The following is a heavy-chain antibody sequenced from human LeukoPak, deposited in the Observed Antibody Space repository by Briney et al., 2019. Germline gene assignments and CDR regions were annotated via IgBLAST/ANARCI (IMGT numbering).Heavy chain of an antibody. D-gene: IGHD6-13*01. CDR2: IKQDGSEK. J-gene: IGHJ3*02. CDR3: ARDLGSSPGGDAFDI. Sequence: GGSLRLSCAASGFTFSSYWMSWVRKAPGKGLEWVANIKQDGSEKYYVDSVKGRFTISRDNAKNSLYLQMNSLRAEDTAVYYCARDLGSSPGGDAFDIWGQGTMVTVSS. CDR1: GFTFSSYW. V-gene: IGHV3-7*01.